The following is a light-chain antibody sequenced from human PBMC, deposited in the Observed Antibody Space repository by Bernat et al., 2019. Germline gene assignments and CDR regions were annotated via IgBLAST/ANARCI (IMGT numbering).Light chain of an antibody. J-gene: IGLJ3*02. CDR2: DNN. CDR3: QSYDSSLSGWV. Sequence: QSVLTQPHSVSGAPGQRVTISCTGSSSNIGADYHVHWYQQLPGAAPKLLIYDNNSRPSGVPDRFSGPKSGTSASLAITGLQAEDEVDYYCQSYDSSLSGWVFGGGTKLTVL. CDR1: SSNIGADYH. V-gene: IGLV1-40*01.